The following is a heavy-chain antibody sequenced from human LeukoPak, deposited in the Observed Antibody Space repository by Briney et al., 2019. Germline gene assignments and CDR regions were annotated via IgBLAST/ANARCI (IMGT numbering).Heavy chain of an antibody. Sequence: PGGSLRLSCAASGFTFSSYWMYWVRQAPGKGLVWVSRINTDGSITTYADSVKGRFTISRDNAKNTLYLQMNSLRAEDTAVYYCARDLLKRSLVPSYWGQGTLVTVSS. CDR2: INTDGSIT. V-gene: IGHV3-74*01. D-gene: IGHD6-13*01. J-gene: IGHJ4*02. CDR1: GFTFSSYW. CDR3: ARDLLKRSLVPSY.